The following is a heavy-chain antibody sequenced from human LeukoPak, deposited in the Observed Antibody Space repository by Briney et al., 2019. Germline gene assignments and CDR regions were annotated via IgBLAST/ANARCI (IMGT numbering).Heavy chain of an antibody. D-gene: IGHD3-10*01. CDR3: ARMVRGVINY. CDR2: IYYSGST. V-gene: IGHV4-39*01. CDR1: GGSISSSSYY. J-gene: IGHJ4*02. Sequence: SETLSLTCTVSGGSISSSSYYWGWIRQPPGKGLEWIGSIYYSGSTYYNPSLKSRVTISVDTSKNQFSLKLSSVTAADTAVYYCARMVRGVINYWGQGTLVTVSS.